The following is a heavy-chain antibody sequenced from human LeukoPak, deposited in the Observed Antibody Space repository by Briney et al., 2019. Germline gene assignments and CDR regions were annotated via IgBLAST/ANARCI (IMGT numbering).Heavy chain of an antibody. CDR3: AREIYPTTVTTGGTVFDP. D-gene: IGHD4-11*01. Sequence: ASVKVSCKASGYTFTSYDINWVRQATGQGLEWMGWMNPNGGNTGYAQKFQGRVTITRNTSISTAYMELSSLRSEDTAVYYCAREIYPTTVTTGGTVFDPWGQGTLVTVSS. CDR1: GYTFTSYD. J-gene: IGHJ5*02. CDR2: MNPNGGNT. V-gene: IGHV1-8*03.